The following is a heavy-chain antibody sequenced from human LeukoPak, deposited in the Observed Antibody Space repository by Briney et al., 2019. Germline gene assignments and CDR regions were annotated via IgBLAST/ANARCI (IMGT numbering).Heavy chain of an antibody. J-gene: IGHJ6*02. V-gene: IGHV1-69*13. D-gene: IGHD4-17*01. CDR1: GYTFSSYA. CDR3: ARDPATVPDYYYYGMDV. CDR2: IIPIFGTA. Sequence: SVKVSCKASGYTFSSYAISWVRQAPGQGLEWMGGIIPIFGTANYAQKFQGRVTITADESTSTAYMELSSLRSEDTAVYYCARDPATVPDYYYYGMDVWGQGTTVTVSS.